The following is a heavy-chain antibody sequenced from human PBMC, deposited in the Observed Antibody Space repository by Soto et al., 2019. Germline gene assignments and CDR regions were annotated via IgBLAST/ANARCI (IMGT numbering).Heavy chain of an antibody. CDR2: IYYSGST. CDR1: GGSISSSSYY. D-gene: IGHD3-16*02. V-gene: IGHV4-39*01. J-gene: IGHJ5*02. Sequence: SETLSLTCTVSGGSISSSSYYWGWIRQPPGKGLEWIGSIYYSGSTYYNPSLKSRVTISVDTSKNQFSLKLSSVTAADTAVYYCARHPISGLSGKPPINYDYIWGSYRPIEFDPWGQGTLVTVSS. CDR3: ARHPISGLSGKPPINYDYIWGSYRPIEFDP.